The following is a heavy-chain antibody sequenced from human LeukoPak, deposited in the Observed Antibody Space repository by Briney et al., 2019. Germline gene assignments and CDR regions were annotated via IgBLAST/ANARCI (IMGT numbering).Heavy chain of an antibody. CDR2: INGGNGNT. Sequence: GASVKVSCKASGYTFTTYAMHWVRQAPGQGLEWMGWINGGNGNTKYSQKFQGSVTITRDTSASTAYMELSSLGSEDTAVYYCARDRGYIYGYYFDYWGQGTLVTVSS. J-gene: IGHJ4*02. CDR1: GYTFTTYA. D-gene: IGHD5-18*01. CDR3: ARDRGYIYGYYFDY. V-gene: IGHV1-3*01.